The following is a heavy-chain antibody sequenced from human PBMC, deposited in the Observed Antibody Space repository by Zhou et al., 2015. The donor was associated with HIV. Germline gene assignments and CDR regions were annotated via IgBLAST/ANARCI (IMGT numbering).Heavy chain of an antibody. V-gene: IGHV1-18*01. Sequence: QAQLVQSGVEVKKPGASVKVSCQTSHYRFRSYGITWVRQAPGQGLEWMGWISVYNGNTNYAQKLQGRVTMTTDTSTSTAYMELRSLRSDDTAVYYCARVISRNYYYGMDVWGQGTTGHRLL. CDR3: ARVISRNYYYGMDV. CDR1: HYRFRSYG. J-gene: IGHJ6*02. D-gene: IGHD3-22*01. CDR2: ISVYNGNT.